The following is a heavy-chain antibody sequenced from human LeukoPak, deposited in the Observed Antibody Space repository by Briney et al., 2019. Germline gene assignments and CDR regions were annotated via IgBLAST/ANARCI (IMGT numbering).Heavy chain of an antibody. CDR2: IIPILGIA. Sequence: SVKVSCKASGGTFSSYAISWVRQAPGQGLEWMGRIIPILGIANYAQKFQGRVTMTADKSTSTAYMELSSLRSEDTAVYYCARGGYQPLGFDPWGQGTLVTVSS. J-gene: IGHJ5*02. D-gene: IGHD2-2*01. CDR1: GGTFSSYA. V-gene: IGHV1-69*04. CDR3: ARGGYQPLGFDP.